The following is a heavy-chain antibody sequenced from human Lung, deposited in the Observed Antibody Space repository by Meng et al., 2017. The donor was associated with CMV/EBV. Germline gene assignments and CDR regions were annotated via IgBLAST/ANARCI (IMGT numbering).Heavy chain of an antibody. V-gene: IGHV5-51*01. J-gene: IGHJ3*02. CDR2: IYPGDDDT. D-gene: IGHD1-7*01. CDR3: ARLWGVFDWNFDGFDI. Sequence: GGSLRLXCQGSGYSFTTYWIAWVRQMPGKGLEWVGSIYPGDDDTRYSPSLLGQVTISADASITAAYLQWNSLKASDTAMYYCARLWGVFDWNFDGFDIWGQGXMVTVSS. CDR1: GYSFTTYW.